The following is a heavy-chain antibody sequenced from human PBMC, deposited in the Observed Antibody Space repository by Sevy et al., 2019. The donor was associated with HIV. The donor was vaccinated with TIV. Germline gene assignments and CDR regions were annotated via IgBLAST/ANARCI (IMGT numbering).Heavy chain of an antibody. Sequence: ASVKVSCKASGGTFSSYAISWVRQAPGQGLEWMGGIIPIFGTANYAQKFQGRVTITADKSTSTAYMELSSLRSEDTAVYYCAGTYYYDSSGYYSSWFYPWGQGTLVTVSS. CDR3: AGTYYYDSSGYYSSWFYP. V-gene: IGHV1-69*06. D-gene: IGHD3-22*01. CDR1: GGTFSSYA. J-gene: IGHJ5*02. CDR2: IIPIFGTA.